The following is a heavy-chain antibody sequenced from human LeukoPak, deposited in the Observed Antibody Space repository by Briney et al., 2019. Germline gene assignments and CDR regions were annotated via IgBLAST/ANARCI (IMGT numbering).Heavy chain of an antibody. CDR1: GYTFTSYY. CDR2: INPSGGST. CDR3: ARVQGGIFGVVIIHGGWFDP. Sequence: ASVKVSCKASGYTFTSYYMHWVRQAPGQGLEWMGIINPSGGSTSYAQKFQGRVTMTTDTSTSTAYMELRSLRSDDTAVYYCARVQGGIFGVVIIHGGWFDPWGQGTLVTVSS. J-gene: IGHJ5*02. D-gene: IGHD3-3*01. V-gene: IGHV1-46*01.